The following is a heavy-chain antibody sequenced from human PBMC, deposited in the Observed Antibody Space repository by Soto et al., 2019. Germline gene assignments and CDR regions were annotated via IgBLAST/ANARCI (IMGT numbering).Heavy chain of an antibody. CDR2: INHSGST. V-gene: IGHV4-34*01. CDR3: ARAGSYSSSQISSEY. D-gene: IGHD6-6*01. CDR1: GGSFSGYY. Sequence: PSETLSLTCAVYGGSFSGYYWSWIRQPPGKGLEWIGEINHSGSTNYNPSLKSRVTISVDTSKNQFSLKLSSVTAADTAVYYCARAGSYSSSQISSEYWGQGTLVTVSS. J-gene: IGHJ4*02.